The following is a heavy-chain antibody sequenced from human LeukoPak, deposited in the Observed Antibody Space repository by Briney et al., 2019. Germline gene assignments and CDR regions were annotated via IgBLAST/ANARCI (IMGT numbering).Heavy chain of an antibody. CDR3: ARDRRLGATYYYYYGMDV. Sequence: GGSLRLSCAASGFIFSSYSMNWVRQAPGKGLEWVSSISSSSSYRYYADSVKGRFTISRDNAKNSLYLQMNSLRAEDTAVYYCARDRRLGATYYYYYGMDVWGQGTTVTVSS. J-gene: IGHJ6*02. CDR1: GFIFSSYS. V-gene: IGHV3-21*01. CDR2: ISSSSSYR. D-gene: IGHD1-26*01.